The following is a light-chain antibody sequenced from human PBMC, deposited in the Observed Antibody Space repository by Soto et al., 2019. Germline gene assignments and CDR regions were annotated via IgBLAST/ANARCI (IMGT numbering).Light chain of an antibody. Sequence: DIVMTQTPLSSRVTLGQPASISCRSSQSLVHSDGNTYLNWLHQRPGQPPRLLLYKISNRFFGVTDRFSGSGAGTHFTLTINRVEAEDFGVYYCMQATQPTWTFGQGTKVEIK. CDR3: MQATQPTWT. CDR2: KIS. V-gene: IGKV2-24*01. J-gene: IGKJ1*01. CDR1: QSLVHSDGNTY.